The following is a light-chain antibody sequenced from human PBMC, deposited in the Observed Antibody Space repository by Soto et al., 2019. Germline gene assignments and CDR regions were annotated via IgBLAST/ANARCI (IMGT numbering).Light chain of an antibody. J-gene: IGKJ5*01. CDR3: QQYNRSIT. V-gene: IGKV1-5*01. CDR1: QSISSW. Sequence: DIQMTQSPSTLSASVGDRATITCRASQSISSWLAWYQQKPGKAPKLLIYDASSLESGVPSRFSGSGSGTEFTLTICSLQPEDFATYYCQQYNRSITFGQGTRLEIK. CDR2: DAS.